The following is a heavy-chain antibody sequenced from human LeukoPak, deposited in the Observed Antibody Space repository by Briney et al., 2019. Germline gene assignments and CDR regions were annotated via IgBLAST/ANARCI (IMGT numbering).Heavy chain of an antibody. D-gene: IGHD6-13*01. CDR2: INHSGST. CDR1: SGSFSGYY. CDR3: ARVMSRWDHLYSSSVRAHMDV. J-gene: IGHJ6*03. V-gene: IGHV4-34*01. Sequence: SSETLSLTCAVYSGSFSGYYWSWIPQPPGKGLEGMGEINHSGSTNYNTSLKSRVTISVDTTNNQFSLKLSSVTAADTAVYYCARVMSRWDHLYSSSVRAHMDVWGKGTTVTVSS.